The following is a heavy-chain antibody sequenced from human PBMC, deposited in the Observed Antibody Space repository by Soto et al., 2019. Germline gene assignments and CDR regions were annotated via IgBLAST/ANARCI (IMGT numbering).Heavy chain of an antibody. J-gene: IGHJ6*02. D-gene: IGHD3-16*01. CDR3: ARDRRRGSPGYYYYNGLDV. CDR1: GYIFDNYG. CDR2: ITGYNGNT. V-gene: IGHV1-18*01. Sequence: QFHLEQSGGEVKKPGASMKVSCKASGYIFDNYGISWVRQAPGQGLEWMGWITGYNGNTIYAQKFQDRVTMTTDTTTNTAYLELRSLKFEDTAVYFCARDRRRGSPGYYYYNGLDVWGQGTTVTVSS.